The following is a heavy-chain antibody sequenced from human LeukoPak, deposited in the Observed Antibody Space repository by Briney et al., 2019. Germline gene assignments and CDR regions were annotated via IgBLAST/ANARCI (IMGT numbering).Heavy chain of an antibody. CDR3: ARGTARLPGTNYYYYYYMDV. Sequence: ASVKVSCKASGYSFIDSYIHWVRQAPGQGLEWMGWINPNSGGTNYAQKFQGRVTMTRDTSISTAYMELSRLRSDDTAVYYCARGTARLPGTNYYYYYYMDVWGKGTTVTISS. CDR2: INPNSGGT. D-gene: IGHD2-21*02. CDR1: GYSFIDSY. V-gene: IGHV1-2*02. J-gene: IGHJ6*03.